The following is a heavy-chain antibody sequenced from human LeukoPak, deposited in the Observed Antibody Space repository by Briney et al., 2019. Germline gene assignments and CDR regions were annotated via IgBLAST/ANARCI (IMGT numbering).Heavy chain of an antibody. D-gene: IGHD1-26*01. J-gene: IGHJ4*02. CDR2: ISWNGGST. CDR3: ACRRLGSGTYPSYFDY. V-gene: IGHV3-20*01. Sequence: GGSLRLSCAASGFTFDDYGMSWVRQAPGKGLEWVSSISWNGGSTGYGASVKGRFTISRDNAKNSLYLQMNSLRAEDTALYHWACRRLGSGTYPSYFDYWGQGTLVTVSS. CDR1: GFTFDDYG.